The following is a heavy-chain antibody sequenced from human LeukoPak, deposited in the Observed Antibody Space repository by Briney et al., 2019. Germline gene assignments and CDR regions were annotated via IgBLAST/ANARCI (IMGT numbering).Heavy chain of an antibody. CDR3: SKDRPSTGFEWAFDI. Sequence: PGRSLRLSCAASGFTFKGYGMHWVRQAPGKGLEWVAIISNDGSNKYYADSVKGRFTVSRDNSKNTLYLQMNSLRAEDTAVYYCSKDRPSTGFEWAFDIWGQGTMVTVSS. J-gene: IGHJ3*02. V-gene: IGHV3-30*18. D-gene: IGHD3-9*01. CDR1: GFTFKGYG. CDR2: ISNDGSNK.